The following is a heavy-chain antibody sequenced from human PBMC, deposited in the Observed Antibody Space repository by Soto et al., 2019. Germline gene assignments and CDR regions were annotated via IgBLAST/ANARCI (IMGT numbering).Heavy chain of an antibody. V-gene: IGHV3-30-3*01. CDR1: GFTFNSYA. CDR3: ATSDIAVAGHFDY. CDR2: ISYDGSNK. Sequence: PGGSLRLSCAASGFTFNSYAMHWVRQAPGKGLEWVAVISYDGSNKYYADSVKGRFTISRDNSKNTLYLQMNSLRAEDTAVYYCATSDIAVAGHFDYWGQGTLVTVSS. D-gene: IGHD6-19*01. J-gene: IGHJ4*02.